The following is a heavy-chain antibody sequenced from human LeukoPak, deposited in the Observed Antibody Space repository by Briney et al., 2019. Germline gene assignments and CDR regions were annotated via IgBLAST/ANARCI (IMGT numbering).Heavy chain of an antibody. CDR1: GYTFTGYY. D-gene: IGHD1-26*01. CDR2: INPNSGGT. J-gene: IGHJ5*02. Sequence: ASVKVSCKASGYTFTGYYMHWVRQAPGQGLEWMGWINPNSGGTNYAQKFQGRVTMTRDTSISTAYMELSRLRSDDTAVYYCARENSGSYRWFEPWGQGTLVTVSS. V-gene: IGHV1-2*02. CDR3: ARENSGSYRWFEP.